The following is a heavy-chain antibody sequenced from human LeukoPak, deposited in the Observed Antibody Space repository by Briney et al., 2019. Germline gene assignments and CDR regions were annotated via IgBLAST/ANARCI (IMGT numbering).Heavy chain of an antibody. D-gene: IGHD3-9*01. V-gene: IGHV3-21*01. Sequence: GGSLRLSCAASGFTFSSYSMNWVRQAPGKGLEWVSSISSSSSCIYYADSVKGRFTISRDNAKNSLYLQMNSLRAEDTAVYYCASPPNYDILTGYPYWGQGTLVTVSS. CDR3: ASPPNYDILTGYPY. CDR2: ISSSSSCI. J-gene: IGHJ4*02. CDR1: GFTFSSYS.